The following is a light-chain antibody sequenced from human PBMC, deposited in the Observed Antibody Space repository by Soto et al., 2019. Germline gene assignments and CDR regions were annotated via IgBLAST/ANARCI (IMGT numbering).Light chain of an antibody. CDR3: TSYAGSNIWV. CDR1: SSDVGAYNY. J-gene: IGLJ3*02. CDR2: EVN. Sequence: QSALTQPPSASGSPSQSVTISCPGTSSDVGAYNYVSWYQQYPGKAPKLMIYEVNKRPSGVPDRFSGSKSGKTASLTVSGLQPEDEAEYHCTSYAGSNIWVFGGGTKVTVL. V-gene: IGLV2-8*01.